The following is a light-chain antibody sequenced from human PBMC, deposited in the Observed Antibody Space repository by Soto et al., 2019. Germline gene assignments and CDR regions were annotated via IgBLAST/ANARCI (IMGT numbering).Light chain of an antibody. CDR3: QAYDYSLTASV. CDR1: SSNLGAGYD. Sequence: QLVLTQPPPVSGAPGQRVTLSCTGNSSNLGAGYDVHWYQQLPGAAPKLVIFGNRNRPSGVPERFSGSKSGTSASLAITGLQAEDEADYYCQAYDYSLTASVFGGGTKLTVL. CDR2: GNR. J-gene: IGLJ3*02. V-gene: IGLV1-40*01.